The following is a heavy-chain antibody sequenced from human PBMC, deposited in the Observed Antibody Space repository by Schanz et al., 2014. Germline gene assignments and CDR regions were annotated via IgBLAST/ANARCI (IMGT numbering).Heavy chain of an antibody. J-gene: IGHJ4*02. V-gene: IGHV4-39*01. CDR2: LYYTGKT. Sequence: QLHLQESGPGLAKPSETLSLICSVSGGSISTSSRYWGWIRQSPGKGLEWLGGLYYTGKTHYNPSLKSHVTISLDPPKNQFSLNRPSVTAADTAVYYCVRHGNYEFWHGPTPQFENWGQGTLVTVS. CDR1: GGSISTSSRY. CDR3: VRHGNYEFWHGPTPQFEN. D-gene: IGHD3-3*01.